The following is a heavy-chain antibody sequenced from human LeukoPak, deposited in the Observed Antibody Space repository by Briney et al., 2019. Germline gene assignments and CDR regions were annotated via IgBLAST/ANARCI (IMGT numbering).Heavy chain of an antibody. V-gene: IGHV1-18*01. Sequence: ASVKVSCKASGYTFTSYGISWVRQAPEQGLEWMGWISAYNGNTNYAQKLQGRVTMTTDTSTSTAYMELRSLRSDDTAVYYCARGQSIAAAGTVDYWGQGTLVTVSS. J-gene: IGHJ4*02. CDR2: ISAYNGNT. CDR1: GYTFTSYG. D-gene: IGHD6-13*01. CDR3: ARGQSIAAAGTVDY.